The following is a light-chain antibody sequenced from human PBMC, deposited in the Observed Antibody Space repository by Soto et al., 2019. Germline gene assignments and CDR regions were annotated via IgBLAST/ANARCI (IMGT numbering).Light chain of an antibody. Sequence: QSVLTQPASASGSPGQSINISCTGTSSDVGGYNYVSWYQQHPGKAPKLMIYEVSNRPSGVSNRFSGSKSGNTASLTISGLQAEDEADYYCSSYTSSSTYNYVFGTGTKVTVL. CDR1: SSDVGGYNY. CDR2: EVS. CDR3: SSYTSSSTYNYV. V-gene: IGLV2-14*01. J-gene: IGLJ1*01.